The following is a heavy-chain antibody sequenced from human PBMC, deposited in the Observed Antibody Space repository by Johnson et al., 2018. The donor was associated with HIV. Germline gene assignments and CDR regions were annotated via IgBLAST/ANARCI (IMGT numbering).Heavy chain of an antibody. Sequence: VQLMESGGGLVQPGRSLRLSCRASGFIFGDYAMSWVRQAPGKGLEWVGRIKSKTDGGTTDYAAPVKGRFAISRDDSKNTLYLQLNSLKTEDTAVYYCTTALTGDAFNIWGQGTLVTVSS. V-gene: IGHV3-15*01. J-gene: IGHJ3*02. CDR2: IKSKTDGGTT. CDR3: TTALTGDAFNI. CDR1: GFIFGDYA. D-gene: IGHD7-27*01.